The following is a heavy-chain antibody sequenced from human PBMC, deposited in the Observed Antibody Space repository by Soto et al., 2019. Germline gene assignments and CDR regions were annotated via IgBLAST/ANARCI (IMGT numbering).Heavy chain of an antibody. V-gene: IGHV1-3*01. Sequence: ASVMVSCKASGYTFTSYAMHWVRQAPGQRLEWMGWINAGNGNTKYSQKFQGRVTITRDTSASTAYMELSSLRSEDTAVYYCARGCSSTSCYHWFDPWGQGTLVTVSS. J-gene: IGHJ5*02. CDR2: INAGNGNT. CDR1: GYTFTSYA. CDR3: ARGCSSTSCYHWFDP. D-gene: IGHD2-2*01.